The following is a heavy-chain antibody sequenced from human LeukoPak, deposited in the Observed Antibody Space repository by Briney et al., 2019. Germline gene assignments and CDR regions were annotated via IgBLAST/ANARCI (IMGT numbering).Heavy chain of an antibody. Sequence: SVKVSCKASGGTFSRYAISWVRQAPGQGLEWMGGIIPLFGTVNYAQKFQDRVTITADESTSTAYMDLSSLRSEDTAVYYCARVNIYYFDFWGQGTLVTVSS. CDR1: GGTFSRYA. CDR2: IIPLFGTV. V-gene: IGHV1-69*13. CDR3: ARVNIYYFDF. D-gene: IGHD1/OR15-1a*01. J-gene: IGHJ4*02.